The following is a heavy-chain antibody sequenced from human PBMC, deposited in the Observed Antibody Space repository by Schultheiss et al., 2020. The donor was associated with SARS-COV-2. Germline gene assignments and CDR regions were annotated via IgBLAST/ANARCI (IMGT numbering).Heavy chain of an antibody. V-gene: IGHV3-23*01. CDR1: GFSFSSYA. D-gene: IGHD2-15*01. Sequence: GGSLRLSCAASGFSFSSYAMSWVRQAPGKGLEWVSAISGSGGSTYYADSVKGRFTISRDNSKNTLYLQMNSLRAEDTAVYYCAKDYSVVVVAAPQWGQGTLVTVSS. CDR2: ISGSGGST. CDR3: AKDYSVVVVAAPQ. J-gene: IGHJ4*02.